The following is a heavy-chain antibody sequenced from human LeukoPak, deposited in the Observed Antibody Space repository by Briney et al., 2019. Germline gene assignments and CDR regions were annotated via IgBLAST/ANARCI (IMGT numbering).Heavy chain of an antibody. V-gene: IGHV3-21*01. CDR3: ARERRSVVITTHALDI. CDR1: GFTFSSYS. D-gene: IGHD3-22*01. CDR2: ISSSSSYI. Sequence: GGSLRLSCAASGFTFSSYSLNRVRQAPGKGLEWVSSISSSSSYIYYADSVKGRFTISRDKDKNSLYLQMSSLRAEDTAVYYCARERRSVVITTHALDISGHGAMVTVSS. J-gene: IGHJ3*02.